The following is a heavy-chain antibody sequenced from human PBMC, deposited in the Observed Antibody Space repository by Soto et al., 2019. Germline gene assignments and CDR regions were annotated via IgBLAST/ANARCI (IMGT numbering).Heavy chain of an antibody. J-gene: IGHJ6*02. CDR1: GFSLSTSGMC. V-gene: IGHV2-70*01. D-gene: IGHD6-6*01. CDR3: ARSIAARPHYYYYYGMDV. Sequence: SGPTLVNPTQTLTLTCTFSGFSLSTSGMCVSWIRQPPGKALEWLALIDWDDDKYYSTSLKTRLTISKDTSKNQVVLTMTNMDPVDTATYYCARSIAARPHYYYYYGMDVWGQGTTVT. CDR2: IDWDDDK.